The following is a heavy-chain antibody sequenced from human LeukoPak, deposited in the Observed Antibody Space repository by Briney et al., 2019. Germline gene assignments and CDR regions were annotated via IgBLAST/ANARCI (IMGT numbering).Heavy chain of an antibody. CDR1: GFTFSSYS. CDR2: INYSGTNM. D-gene: IGHD2-15*01. CDR3: VTSGCSGATCYFYFDY. Sequence: GGSLRLSCAASGFTFSSYSMNWVRQAPGKGPEWVSSINYSGTNMYYADSVKGRFTISRDNAKNSLFLQMNSLRPEDTAVYYCVTSGCSGATCYFYFDYWGQGTLVTVSS. V-gene: IGHV3-21*01. J-gene: IGHJ4*02.